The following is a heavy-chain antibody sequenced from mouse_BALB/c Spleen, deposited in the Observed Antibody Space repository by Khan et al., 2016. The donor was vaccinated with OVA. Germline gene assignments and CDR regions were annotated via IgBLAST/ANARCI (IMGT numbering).Heavy chain of an antibody. CDR2: INPRSGYT. CDR3: ARRTTGYTMDY. Sequence: QVQLQQSGAELARPGASVRMSCKASGYTFTSNTMHWVKKRPGQGLEWIGYINPRSGYTNFNQNFKDKATLTADKSSSNAYMQLSSLTSEDSAVYYCARRTTGYTMDYWGQGTSVTVSS. V-gene: IGHV1-4*01. J-gene: IGHJ4*01. CDR1: GYTFTSNT. D-gene: IGHD2-14*01.